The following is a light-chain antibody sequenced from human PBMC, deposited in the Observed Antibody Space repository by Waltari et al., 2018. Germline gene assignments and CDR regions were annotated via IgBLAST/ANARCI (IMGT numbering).Light chain of an antibody. Sequence: DIQRTQSPPSLSASVGDRAPITCRASQSISSFLNWYQQKPGKAPNLLIYAASSLQSGVPSRFSGSVSGTDFTLTISSLQPEDFATYYCQQSYSTLYTFGQGTKLEIK. V-gene: IGKV1-39*01. CDR1: QSISSF. CDR2: AAS. J-gene: IGKJ2*01. CDR3: QQSYSTLYT.